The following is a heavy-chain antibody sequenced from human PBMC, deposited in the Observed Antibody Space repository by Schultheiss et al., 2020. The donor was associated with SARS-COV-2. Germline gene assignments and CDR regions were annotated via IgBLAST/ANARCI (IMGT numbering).Heavy chain of an antibody. CDR3: ARGEVAQRWYYGMDV. CDR1: GGTFSSYA. V-gene: IGHV1-69*01. J-gene: IGHJ6*02. CDR2: IIPIFGTA. Sequence: VKVSCKASGGTFSSYAISWVRQAPGQGLEWMGGIIPIFGTANYAQKFQGRVTITADESTSTAYMELSSLRSEDTAVYYCARGEVAQRWYYGMDVWGQGTTVTVSS. D-gene: IGHD5-12*01.